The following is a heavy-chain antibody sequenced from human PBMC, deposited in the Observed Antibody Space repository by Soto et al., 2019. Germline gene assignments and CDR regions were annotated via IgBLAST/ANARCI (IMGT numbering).Heavy chain of an antibody. D-gene: IGHD2-21*02. CDR3: GVVVTGGNWFDP. Sequence: ASVKVSCKVSGYTLTELSMHWVRQAPGKGLEWMGGFDPEDGETIYAQKFQGRVTMTEDTSTDTAYMELSSLRSEDTAVYYCGVVVTGGNWFDPWGQGTLVTVSS. J-gene: IGHJ5*02. CDR2: FDPEDGET. CDR1: GYTLTELS. V-gene: IGHV1-24*01.